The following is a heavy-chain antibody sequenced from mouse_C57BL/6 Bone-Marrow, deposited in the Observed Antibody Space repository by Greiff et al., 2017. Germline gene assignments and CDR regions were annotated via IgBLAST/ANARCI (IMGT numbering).Heavy chain of an antibody. CDR2: IDPSDSYT. D-gene: IGHD1-1*01. CDR1: GYTFTSYW. J-gene: IGHJ1*03. Sequence: QVQLQQSGAELVMPGASVKLSCKASGYTFTSYWMHWVKQRPGQGLEWIGEIDPSDSYTNYNQKFKGKSTLTVDKSSSTAYMQLSSLTSEDSAVYYCARSLYYYGSSWYFDVWGTGTTVTVSS. V-gene: IGHV1-69*01. CDR3: ARSLYYYGSSWYFDV.